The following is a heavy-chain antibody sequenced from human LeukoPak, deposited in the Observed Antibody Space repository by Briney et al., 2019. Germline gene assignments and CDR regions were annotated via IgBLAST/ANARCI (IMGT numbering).Heavy chain of an antibody. CDR2: IYSGGST. V-gene: IGHV3-66*01. CDR1: GFTVSSNY. D-gene: IGHD3-22*01. Sequence: GGSLRLSCAASGFTVSSNYMSWVRQAPGKGLEWVSVIYSGGSTYYADSVKGRFTISRDNSKNTLYLQMNSLRAEDTAVYYCARDARYYYDSSGYYVDYWGQGTLVTVSS. CDR3: ARDARYYYDSSGYYVDY. J-gene: IGHJ4*02.